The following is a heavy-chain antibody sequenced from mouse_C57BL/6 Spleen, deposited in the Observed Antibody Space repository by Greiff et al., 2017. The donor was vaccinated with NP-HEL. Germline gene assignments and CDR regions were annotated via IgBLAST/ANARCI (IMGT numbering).Heavy chain of an antibody. CDR3: ARGGDYYGGARDY. Sequence: EVKLVESEGGLVQPGSSMKLSCTASGFTFSDYYMAWVRQVPEKGLEWVANINYDGSSTYYLDSLKSRFIILRDNAKTILYLQMSSLKSEDTATYDGARGGDYYGGARDYWGQGTSVTVSS. D-gene: IGHD1-1*01. J-gene: IGHJ4*01. V-gene: IGHV5-16*01. CDR1: GFTFSDYY. CDR2: INYDGSST.